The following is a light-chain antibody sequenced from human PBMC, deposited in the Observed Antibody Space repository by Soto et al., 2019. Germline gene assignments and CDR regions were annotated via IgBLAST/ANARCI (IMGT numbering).Light chain of an antibody. CDR2: GAS. V-gene: IGKV3-20*01. Sequence: EIVLTQSPGTLSLSPGERATLSCRASQTVNNNYLAWYQHSPGQAPRLLFYGASIRAAGIPARFSGSGSGTDFTLTIIRLEPEDFAVYYCQQYDSSPPGTFGQGTNLEI. J-gene: IGKJ2*02. CDR3: QQYDSSPPGT. CDR1: QTVNNNY.